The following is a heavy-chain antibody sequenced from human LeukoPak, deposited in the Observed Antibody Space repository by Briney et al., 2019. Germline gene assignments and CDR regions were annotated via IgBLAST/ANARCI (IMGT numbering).Heavy chain of an antibody. CDR2: INQCGSDK. V-gene: IGHV3-7*01. D-gene: IGHD2-15*01. CDR1: GFPFKYYA. Sequence: GGSLRLSCAASGFPFKYYAMYWVRQAPGKGVEGVGNINQCGSDKYYVDPVKGRFTSCRDNAKTSLYLQMKSLRAEDTAVYYCARSVVMVDGTRWFAAWGQGTLVTASS. CDR3: ARSVVMVDGTRWFAA. J-gene: IGHJ5*02.